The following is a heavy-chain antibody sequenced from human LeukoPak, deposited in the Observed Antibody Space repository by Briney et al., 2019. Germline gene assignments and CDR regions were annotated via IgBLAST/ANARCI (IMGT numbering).Heavy chain of an antibody. CDR2: IRSDGSYR. V-gene: IGHV3-30*02. CDR1: GFIFSSYA. Sequence: GGSLRLSCAASGFIFSSYAMSGVRQAPGKGLEWVADIRSDGSYRYYADSVKGRFTISRENSKNTLYLQMNSLRAEDTALYYCAKDKRVYSSGWYYFDYWGQGTLVTVSS. J-gene: IGHJ4*02. CDR3: AKDKRVYSSGWYYFDY. D-gene: IGHD6-19*01.